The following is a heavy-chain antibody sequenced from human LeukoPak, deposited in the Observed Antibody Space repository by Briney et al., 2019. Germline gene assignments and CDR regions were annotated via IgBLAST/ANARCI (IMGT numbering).Heavy chain of an antibody. CDR3: ARAPLYSGGSGWSIYYFCAMDV. CDR1: GGSISSSY. CDR2: IDNSGST. V-gene: IGHV4-59*01. D-gene: IGHD6-19*01. Sequence: SETLSLTCTVSGGSISSSYWSWVRQPPGKGLEWIGYIDNSGSTNYNPSLKSRVTISLDTPKSQFSLKLSSVTAADTAVYYCARAPLYSGGSGWSIYYFCAMDVWGQGTTVTVSS. J-gene: IGHJ6*02.